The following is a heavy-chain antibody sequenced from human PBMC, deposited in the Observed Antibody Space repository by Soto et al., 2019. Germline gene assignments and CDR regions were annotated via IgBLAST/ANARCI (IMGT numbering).Heavy chain of an antibody. Sequence: QVQLVESGGGVVQPGRSLRLSCAASGFTFSSYAMHWVRQAPGKGLEWVAVISYDGSNKYYADSVKGRFTISRDNSKNPLYLPMNSLRAEDTAVYYCASVMDHYGATFDYWGQGTLVTVSS. V-gene: IGHV3-30-3*01. J-gene: IGHJ4*02. CDR1: GFTFSSYA. CDR3: ASVMDHYGATFDY. D-gene: IGHD4-17*01. CDR2: ISYDGSNK.